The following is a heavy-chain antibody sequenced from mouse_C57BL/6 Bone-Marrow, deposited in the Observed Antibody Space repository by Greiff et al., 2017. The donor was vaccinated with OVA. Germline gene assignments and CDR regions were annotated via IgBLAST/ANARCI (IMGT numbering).Heavy chain of an antibody. J-gene: IGHJ3*01. Sequence: QVQLQQSGAELMKPGASVKLSCKATGYTFTGYWIEWVKQRPGHGLEWIGEILPGSGSTNYNEKFKGKATFTADTSSNTAYMQLSSLTSEDSSVYYCARGDRQLKLRGFAYWGQGTLVTVSA. CDR2: ILPGSGST. D-gene: IGHD3-2*02. CDR1: GYTFTGYW. V-gene: IGHV1-9*01. CDR3: ARGDRQLKLRGFAY.